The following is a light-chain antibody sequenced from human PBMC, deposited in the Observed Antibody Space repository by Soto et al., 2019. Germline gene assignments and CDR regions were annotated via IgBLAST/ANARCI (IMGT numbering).Light chain of an antibody. CDR1: SSDVGGYNF. CDR2: EVS. CDR3: SSFTSSSTPNWV. V-gene: IGLV2-14*01. Sequence: QSALTQSASVSGSPGQSITISCTGTSSDVGGYNFISWYQQHPGKAPKLMIYEVSNRPSGVSNRFSGSKSGNTASLTISGLQADDEADYYCSSFTSSSTPNWVFGGGTKVTVL. J-gene: IGLJ3*02.